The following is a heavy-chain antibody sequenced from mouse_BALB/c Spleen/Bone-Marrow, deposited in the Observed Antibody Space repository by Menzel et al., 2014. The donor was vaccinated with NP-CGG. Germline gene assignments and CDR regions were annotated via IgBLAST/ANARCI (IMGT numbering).Heavy chain of an antibody. CDR1: GFAFSGYD. CDR2: ISSGGINT. J-gene: IGHJ4*01. CDR3: ARQRGYAYAMDY. V-gene: IGHV5-12-1*01. Sequence: EVQLVESGGGLVKPGVSLKLSCAASGFAFSGYDMSWVRQTPEKRLEWVAYISSGGINTYYPDSVKGRFTISRDNAKNTLYLQMNSLKSEDTAMYYCARQRGYAYAMDYWGQGTSVTVSS. D-gene: IGHD2-2*01.